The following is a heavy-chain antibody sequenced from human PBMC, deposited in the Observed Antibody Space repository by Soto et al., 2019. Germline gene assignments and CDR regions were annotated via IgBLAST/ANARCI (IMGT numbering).Heavy chain of an antibody. CDR1: GDSVSSNSAA. CDR2: TYYRSKWYN. J-gene: IGHJ6*03. CDR3: ARDGPRHSSYSPHYYYYMDV. V-gene: IGHV6-1*01. Sequence: KQSQTLSLTCAISGDSVSSNSAAWNWIRQSPSRGLEWLGRTYYRSKWYNDYAVSVKSRITINPDTSKNQFSLQLNSVTPEDTAVYYCARDGPRHSSYSPHYYYYMDVWGKGTTVTVSS. D-gene: IGHD6-6*01.